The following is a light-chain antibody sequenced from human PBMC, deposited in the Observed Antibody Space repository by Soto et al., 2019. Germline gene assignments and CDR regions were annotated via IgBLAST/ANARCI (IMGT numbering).Light chain of an antibody. CDR2: WAS. CDR1: QSLLSSSDNRNY. Sequence: DVVMTQSPDSLALSLGERATINCKSSQSLLSSSDNRNYLAWFQQKVGQPPKLLIRWASTRESGVPDRFSASGSATDFTLTISRLQSEDFAVYYCQQYNNWPPWTFGQGTKVDIK. V-gene: IGKV4-1*01. CDR3: QQYNNWPPWT. J-gene: IGKJ1*01.